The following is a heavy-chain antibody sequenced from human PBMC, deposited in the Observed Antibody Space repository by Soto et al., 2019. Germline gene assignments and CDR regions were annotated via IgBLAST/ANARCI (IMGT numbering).Heavy chain of an antibody. Sequence: GGSLSLSCSASGFTFSSYALHWVRQAPCKGLEYVSAISSNGGSTYYADSVKGRFTISRDNSKNTLYLQMSSLRAEDTAVYYCVKDYYGSGSYKVAFDIWGQGTMVTVSS. V-gene: IGHV3-64D*06. J-gene: IGHJ3*02. CDR2: ISSNGGST. CDR1: GFTFSSYA. D-gene: IGHD3-10*01. CDR3: VKDYYGSGSYKVAFDI.